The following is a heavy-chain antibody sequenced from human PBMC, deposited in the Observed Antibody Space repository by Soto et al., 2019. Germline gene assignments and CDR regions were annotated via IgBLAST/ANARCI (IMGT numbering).Heavy chain of an antibody. J-gene: IGHJ4*02. CDR1: GGSITSDYSC. V-gene: IGHV4-30-4*01. Sequence: SETLSLTCTVSGGSITSDYSCWSWIRQPPGEGLEWIGHIFDSGTTYTNPSLRSQVAISLDTSKNHFSLTLSSVTAADTAVYYCARLVYDSSGYRPGWGQGTLVTVSS. CDR3: ARLVYDSSGYRPG. D-gene: IGHD3-22*01. CDR2: IFDSGTT.